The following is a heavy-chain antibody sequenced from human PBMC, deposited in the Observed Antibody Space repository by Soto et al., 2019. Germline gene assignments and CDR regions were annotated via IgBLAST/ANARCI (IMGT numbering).Heavy chain of an antibody. J-gene: IGHJ5*01. V-gene: IGHV4-30-4*01. CDR3: ARGRYCLTGRCFPNWFDS. CDR1: GDSISNLDYF. D-gene: IGHD7-27*01. Sequence: SETLSLTCSVSGDSISNLDYFWAWIRQPPGQALEYIGYIYKSATTYYNPSFESRVAISVGTSKSQFSLNVTSMTAADTAVYFCARGRYCLTGRCFPNWFDSWGQGALVTVSS. CDR2: IYKSATT.